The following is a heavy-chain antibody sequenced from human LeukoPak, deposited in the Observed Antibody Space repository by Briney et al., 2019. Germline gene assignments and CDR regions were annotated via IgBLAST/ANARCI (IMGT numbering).Heavy chain of an antibody. J-gene: IGHJ3*02. CDR2: IYAGDSDT. D-gene: IGHD6-19*01. V-gene: IGHV5-51*01. CDR3: ARKRSGWPRREDAFDI. CDR1: GYIFPNYW. Sequence: GESLKISCKGSGYIFPNYWLGWVRQMPGKGLEWMGFIYAGDSDTTYSPSFQGQVTISADKSISTAYLQWSSLKASDTAMYYCARKRSGWPRREDAFDIWGQGTMVTVSS.